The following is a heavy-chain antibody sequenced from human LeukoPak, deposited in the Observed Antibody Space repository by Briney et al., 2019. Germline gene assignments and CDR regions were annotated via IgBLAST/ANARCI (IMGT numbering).Heavy chain of an antibody. J-gene: IGHJ4*02. V-gene: IGHV4-34*01. Sequence: SETLSLTCAVYGGSFSGYYWSWIRQPPGKGLEWIGEINHSGSTNYNPSLKSRVTISVDTSKDQFSLKLSSVTAADTAVYYCARGRRRFGKDYYFDYWGQGTLVTVSS. CDR3: ARGRRRFGKDYYFDY. CDR2: INHSGST. D-gene: IGHD3-10*01. CDR1: GGSFSGYY.